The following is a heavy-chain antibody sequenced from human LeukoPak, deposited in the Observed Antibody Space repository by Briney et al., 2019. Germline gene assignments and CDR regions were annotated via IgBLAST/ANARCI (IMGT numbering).Heavy chain of an antibody. D-gene: IGHD1-1*01. CDR2: ISGSGGST. J-gene: IGHJ5*02. Sequence: LAGGSLRLSCAASGFTFSSYAMSWVRQAPGKGLEWVSAISGSGGSTYYADSVKGRFTISRDNSKNTLYLQMSSLRAEDTAVYYCAKVHWNDEPDWFDPWGQGTLVTVSS. CDR1: GFTFSSYA. CDR3: AKVHWNDEPDWFDP. V-gene: IGHV3-23*01.